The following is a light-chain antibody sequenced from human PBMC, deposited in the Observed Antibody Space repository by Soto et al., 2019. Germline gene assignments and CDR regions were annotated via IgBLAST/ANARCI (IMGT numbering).Light chain of an antibody. Sequence: EIVLTQSPGTLSLSPGERATLSCGASQSVSSSYLAWYQQKRGQAPRLLIYDASSRATGIPDRFSGSGSGTDFTLAISRLEPEDFAVYYCQHYGSSRTFGQGTKVEIK. J-gene: IGKJ1*01. V-gene: IGKV3-20*01. CDR3: QHYGSSRT. CDR2: DAS. CDR1: QSVSSSY.